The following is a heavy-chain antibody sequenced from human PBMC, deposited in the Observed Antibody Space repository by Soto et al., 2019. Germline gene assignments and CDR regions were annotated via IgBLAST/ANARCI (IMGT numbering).Heavy chain of an antibody. V-gene: IGHV2-5*02. CDR2: IYWDDDK. CDR3: ALSYYYDSSGYYPSSD. D-gene: IGHD3-22*01. J-gene: IGHJ4*02. CDR1: GFSLSTSGVG. Sequence: ITLKESGPTLVKPTQTLTLTCTFSGFSLSTSGVGVGWIRQPPGKALEWLALIYWDDDKRYSPSLKSRLTITKDTSKNQVVLTMTNMDPVDTATYYCALSYYYDSSGYYPSSDWGQGTLVTFSS.